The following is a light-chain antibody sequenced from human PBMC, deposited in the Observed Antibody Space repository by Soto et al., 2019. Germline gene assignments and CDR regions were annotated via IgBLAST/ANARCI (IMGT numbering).Light chain of an antibody. Sequence: EIVLTQSPGTLSLSPGESATLSCRVSQFIDYRYLAWYQQEPGQSPRLLIYRTSSRATGVPDRFSGSGYGTDFTLTISRLEPEDFAVYYCHYCSGSPNTFGRGTRLDIK. J-gene: IGKJ5*01. CDR1: QFIDYRY. CDR3: HYCSGSPNT. V-gene: IGKV3-20*01. CDR2: RTS.